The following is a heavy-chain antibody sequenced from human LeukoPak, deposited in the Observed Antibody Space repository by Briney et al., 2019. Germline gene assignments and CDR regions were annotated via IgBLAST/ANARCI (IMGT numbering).Heavy chain of an antibody. Sequence: SETLSLTCVVSGGSVSGYYWGWIRQPPGRGLEWIGYVYYSGSTNYNPSFKSRITISVDTSRNQFSLKLSSVTAADTAVYYCAREHCSSTSCYYKKEDWFDPWGQGTLVTVSS. CDR2: VYYSGST. CDR3: AREHCSSTSCYYKKEDWFDP. V-gene: IGHV4-59*02. CDR1: GGSVSGYY. D-gene: IGHD2-2*01. J-gene: IGHJ5*02.